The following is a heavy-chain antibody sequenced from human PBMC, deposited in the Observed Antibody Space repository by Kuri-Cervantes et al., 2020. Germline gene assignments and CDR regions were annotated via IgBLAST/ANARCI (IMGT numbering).Heavy chain of an antibody. CDR3: AKEGGDYGDYAAFDI. Sequence: GGSLRLSCAASGFTFSSYGMHWVRQAPGKGLEWVAVISYDGSNKYYADSVKGRFTISRDNSKNTLYLQMNSLRAEDTAVYYRAKEGGDYGDYAAFDIWGQGTMVTVSS. J-gene: IGHJ3*02. D-gene: IGHD4-17*01. CDR1: GFTFSSYG. CDR2: ISYDGSNK. V-gene: IGHV3-30*18.